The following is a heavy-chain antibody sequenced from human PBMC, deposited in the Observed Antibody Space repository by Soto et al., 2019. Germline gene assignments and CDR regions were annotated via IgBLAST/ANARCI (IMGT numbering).Heavy chain of an antibody. V-gene: IGHV3-21*01. Sequence: VRQAPGKGLEWVSSISSTSGYVYYAGSVKGRFTISRDNAKNSLFLQMNSLRAEDTAVYYCTRTRYSAYDSLSWGQGTLVTVSS. D-gene: IGHD5-12*01. CDR3: TRTRYSAYDSLS. J-gene: IGHJ5*02. CDR2: ISSTSGYV.